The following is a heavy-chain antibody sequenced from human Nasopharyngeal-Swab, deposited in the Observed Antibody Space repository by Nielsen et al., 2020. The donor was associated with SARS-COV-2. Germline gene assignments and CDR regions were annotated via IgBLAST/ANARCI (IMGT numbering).Heavy chain of an antibody. CDR2: IYSGGSST. CDR3: AKVKSTHYYGSAKNYYYGMDV. V-gene: IGHV3-23*03. J-gene: IGHJ6*02. Sequence: GESLKISCAASGFTFSSYAMSWVRPAPGKGLEWVSVIYSGGSSTYYADSVKGRFTISRDNSKNTLYLQMNSLRAEDTAVYYCAKVKSTHYYGSAKNYYYGMDVWGQGTTVTVSS. D-gene: IGHD3-10*01. CDR1: GFTFSSYA.